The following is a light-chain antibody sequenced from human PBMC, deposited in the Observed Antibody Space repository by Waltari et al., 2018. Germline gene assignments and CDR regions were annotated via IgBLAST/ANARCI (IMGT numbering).Light chain of an antibody. V-gene: IGLV8-61*01. CDR1: SGSLSTTSY. CDR3: ALYMGSGIWV. CDR2: TAN. J-gene: IGLJ3*02. Sequence: QTVVTQEPSLSVSPGGTVTLTCALSSGSLSTTSYATWYQQTPGQAPRILVYTANARSSGCPVRCSGSILGNTAALTITGAQAEDESDYYCALYMGSGIWVFGGGTRLTVL.